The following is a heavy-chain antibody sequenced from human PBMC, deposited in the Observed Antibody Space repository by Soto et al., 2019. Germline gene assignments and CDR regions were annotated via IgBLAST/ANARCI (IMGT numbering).Heavy chain of an antibody. CDR2: IYSGGST. V-gene: IGHV3-53*01. CDR1: GFTVSSNY. D-gene: IGHD6-13*01. J-gene: IGHJ6*02. Sequence: QPGGSLRLSCAASGFTVSSNYMSWVRQAPGKGLEWVSVIYSGGSTYYADSVKGRFTISRDNSKNTLYLQMNSLRAEDTAVYYCARSSIAAAGTSLYYYYGMDVWGQGTTVTVSS. CDR3: ARSSIAAAGTSLYYYYGMDV.